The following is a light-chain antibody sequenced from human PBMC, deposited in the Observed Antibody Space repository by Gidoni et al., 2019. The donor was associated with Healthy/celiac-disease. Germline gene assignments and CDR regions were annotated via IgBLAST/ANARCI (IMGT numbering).Light chain of an antibody. Sequence: EIVLTQSPGTLSLSPGERDTLSCRASQSVSSSYLAWYQQKPGQAARLLIYGASSRATGIPDRFSGSGSGTDFTLTISRLDPEDFAVYYCQQYGSSPTWTFGQGTKVEIK. CDR1: QSVSSSY. CDR2: GAS. CDR3: QQYGSSPTWT. J-gene: IGKJ1*01. V-gene: IGKV3-20*01.